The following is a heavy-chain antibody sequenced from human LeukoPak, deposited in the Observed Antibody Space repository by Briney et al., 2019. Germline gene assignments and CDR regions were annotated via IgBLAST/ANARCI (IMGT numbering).Heavy chain of an antibody. CDR1: GFTFSSYE. CDR3: ASQTHWNAFDY. CDR2: ISSSGSTI. J-gene: IGHJ4*02. D-gene: IGHD1-1*01. Sequence: PGGSLRLSCAASGFTFSSYEMNWVRQAPGKGLEWVSYISSSGSTIYYADSVKGRLTISRDNSKNTLYLQMSSLRAEDTAVYYCASQTHWNAFDYWGQGTLVTVSS. V-gene: IGHV3-48*03.